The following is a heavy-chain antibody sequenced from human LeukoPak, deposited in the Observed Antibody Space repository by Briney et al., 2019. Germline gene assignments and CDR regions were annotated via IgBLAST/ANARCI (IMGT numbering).Heavy chain of an antibody. D-gene: IGHD6-13*01. J-gene: IGHJ4*02. CDR2: IYPGDSDT. CDR3: ARGDVRSWYYFDY. Sequence: GESLKISCKGYGYRFTSYWIGWVRQMPGKGLEWMGIIYPGDSDTRYSPSFQGQVTISADESTAYLQWSSLKASGTAMYYCARGDVRSWYYFDYWGQGTLVTVSS. V-gene: IGHV5-51*01. CDR1: GYRFTSYW.